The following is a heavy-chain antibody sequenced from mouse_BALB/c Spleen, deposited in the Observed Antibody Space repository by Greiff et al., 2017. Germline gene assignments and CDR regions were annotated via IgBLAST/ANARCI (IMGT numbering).Heavy chain of an antibody. CDR2: ISSGGSYT. D-gene: IGHD1-2*01. V-gene: IGHV5-9-4*01. J-gene: IGHJ4*01. CDR1: GFTFSSYA. CDR3: ARYGYVRAMDY. Sequence: DVKLVESGGGLVKPGGSLKLSCAASGFTFSSYAMSWVRQSPETRLEWVAEISSGGSYTYYPDTVTGRFTISRDNAQNTLYLEMSSLRSEDTAMYYGARYGYVRAMDYWGQGTSGTVSS.